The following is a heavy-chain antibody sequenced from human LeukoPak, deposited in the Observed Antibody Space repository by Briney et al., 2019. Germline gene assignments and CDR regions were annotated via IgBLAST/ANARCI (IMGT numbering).Heavy chain of an antibody. J-gene: IGHJ4*02. CDR3: ARRSGERYCTSTSCYVFDF. CDR1: GYSFTSYW. D-gene: IGHD2-2*01. CDR2: IYPSDSDT. Sequence: GESLKISCKGSGYSFTSYWIGWVRQMPGKGLEWMGIIYPSDSDTRYSPSFQGQVTISADKSISTAYLQWSSLKASDTAMYYCARRSGERYCTSTSCYVFDFWGQGTLVTVSS. V-gene: IGHV5-51*01.